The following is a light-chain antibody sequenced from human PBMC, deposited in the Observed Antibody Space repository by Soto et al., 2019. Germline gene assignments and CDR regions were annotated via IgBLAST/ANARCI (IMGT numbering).Light chain of an antibody. CDR1: SSDVGGYNH. CDR2: DVS. J-gene: IGLJ1*01. Sequence: QSALTQPASVSGSPGQSITISCTGTSSDVGGYNHVSWYQQHPGKAPKLMIYDVSNRPSGVSNRFFGSKSGNTASLTISGLQAEDEADYYCSSYASSSTYVFGTGTKLPS. CDR3: SSYASSSTYV. V-gene: IGLV2-14*03.